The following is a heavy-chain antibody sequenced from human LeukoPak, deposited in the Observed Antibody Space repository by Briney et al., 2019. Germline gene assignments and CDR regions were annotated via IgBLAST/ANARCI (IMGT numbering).Heavy chain of an antibody. CDR3: ARALILLWFGDYYYGMDV. CDR1: GYTFTSYG. CDR2: ISAYNGNT. V-gene: IGHV1-18*04. D-gene: IGHD3-10*01. Sequence: PRASVKVSCKASGYTFTSYGISWVRQAPGQGLEWMGWISAYNGNTNYAQKLQGRVTMTTDTSTSTAYMELRSMRSDDTAVYYCARALILLWFGDYYYGMDVWGKGTTVTVSS. J-gene: IGHJ6*04.